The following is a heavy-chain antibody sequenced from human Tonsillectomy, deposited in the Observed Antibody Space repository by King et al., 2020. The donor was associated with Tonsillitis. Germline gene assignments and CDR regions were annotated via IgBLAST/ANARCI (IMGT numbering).Heavy chain of an antibody. Sequence: VQLVESGGGLVQPGGSLRLSCAASGFTFSSYAMTWVRQAPGKGLEWVSTLSASGDRTYYADSVKGRFTISRDISKSTLFLQMNSLRAEDTAAYYCAKSDRIYYDSSGFFDAFDIWGQGTMVTVSS. CDR3: AKSDRIYYDSSGFFDAFDI. CDR1: GFTFSSYA. CDR2: LSASGDRT. J-gene: IGHJ3*02. D-gene: IGHD3-22*01. V-gene: IGHV3-23*04.